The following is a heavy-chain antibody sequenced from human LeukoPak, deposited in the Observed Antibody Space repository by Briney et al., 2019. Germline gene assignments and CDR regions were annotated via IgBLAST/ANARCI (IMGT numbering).Heavy chain of an antibody. Sequence: PGGSPRLSCGTSGFTFSSYAMSWVRQAPGKGLEWVSLITAIAGDTYYADSVKGRFTISRDNSRNTLYLQMDSLRAEDSAIYYCVSKGLQLFGELLDWGQGTLVTVSS. D-gene: IGHD3-10*01. CDR2: ITAIAGDT. CDR1: GFTFSSYA. V-gene: IGHV3-23*01. J-gene: IGHJ4*02. CDR3: VSKGLQLFGELLD.